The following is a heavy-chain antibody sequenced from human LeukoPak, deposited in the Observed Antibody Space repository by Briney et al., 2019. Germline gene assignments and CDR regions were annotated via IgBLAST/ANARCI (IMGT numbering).Heavy chain of an antibody. D-gene: IGHD1-26*01. Sequence: GGSLRLSCAASGFTLSSYAMSWVRQAPGKGLEWVSVISGSGGSTYYADSVKGRFTISRDNAKNTLYLQMTSLRAEDTAVYYCATGLYSGSYSGFDYWGQGTLVTVSS. V-gene: IGHV3-23*01. J-gene: IGHJ4*02. CDR2: ISGSGGST. CDR1: GFTLSSYA. CDR3: ATGLYSGSYSGFDY.